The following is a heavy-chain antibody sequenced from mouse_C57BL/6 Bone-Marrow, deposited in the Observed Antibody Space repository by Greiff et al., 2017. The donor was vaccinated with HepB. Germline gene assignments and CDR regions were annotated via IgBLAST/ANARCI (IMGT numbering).Heavy chain of an antibody. CDR3: AREDDYDAFAY. CDR2: IDPSDSET. J-gene: IGHJ3*01. V-gene: IGHV1-52*01. CDR1: GYTFTSYW. Sequence: QVQLKQPGAELVRPGSSVKLSCKASGYTFTSYWMHWVKQRPIQGLEWIGNIDPSDSETHYNQKFKDKATLTVDKSSSTAYMQLSSLTSEDSAVYYCAREDDYDAFAYWGQGTLVTVSA. D-gene: IGHD2-4*01.